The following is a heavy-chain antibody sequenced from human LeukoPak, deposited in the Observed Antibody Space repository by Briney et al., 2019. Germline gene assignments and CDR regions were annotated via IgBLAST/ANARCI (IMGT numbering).Heavy chain of an antibody. CDR3: ARGGHYYGSGSRVGGLDFDY. Sequence: ASVKVSCKASGYTFTSYDINWVRQATGQGLEWMGWMNPNSGNTGFAQKFQGRVTMTRNTSISTAYMELSSLRSEDTAAYYCARGGHYYGSGSRVGGLDFDYWGQGTLVTVSS. V-gene: IGHV1-8*01. CDR2: MNPNSGNT. J-gene: IGHJ4*02. D-gene: IGHD3-10*01. CDR1: GYTFTSYD.